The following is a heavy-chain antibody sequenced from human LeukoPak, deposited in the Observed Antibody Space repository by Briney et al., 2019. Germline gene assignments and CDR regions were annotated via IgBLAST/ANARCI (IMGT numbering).Heavy chain of an antibody. CDR2: INPSGGST. V-gene: IGHV1-46*01. J-gene: IGHJ4*02. Sequence: ASVKVSCKASGGTFSSYAISWVRQAPGQGLEWMGIINPSGGSTSYAQKFQGRVTMARDTSTSTVYMELSSLRSEDTAVYYCARVSGNGGESDYWGQGTLVTVSS. CDR1: GGTFSSYA. D-gene: IGHD2-21*01. CDR3: ARVSGNGGESDY.